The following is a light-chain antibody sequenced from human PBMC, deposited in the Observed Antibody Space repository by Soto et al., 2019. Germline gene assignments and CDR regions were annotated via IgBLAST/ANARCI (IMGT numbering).Light chain of an antibody. J-gene: IGKJ4*01. Sequence: ERVMTQSPATLSVSPGERATLSCRASQSVGSKLAWYQQTPGQAPRLLIYGASTRATGIPARFGGSGSGTEFTLTITSLQSEDFAVYYCHQYSDWPLTFGGGTKVDIK. V-gene: IGKV3D-15*01. CDR3: HQYSDWPLT. CDR1: QSVGSK. CDR2: GAS.